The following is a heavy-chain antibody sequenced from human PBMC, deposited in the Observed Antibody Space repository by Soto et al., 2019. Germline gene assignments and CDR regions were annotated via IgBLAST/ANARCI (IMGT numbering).Heavy chain of an antibody. J-gene: IGHJ3*01. D-gene: IGHD6-6*01. CDR1: GFTFRNHW. CDR3: ARPRSKSSSGFDL. CDR2: ISTDGSFT. V-gene: IGHV3-74*03. Sequence: EQLVESGGGLVQPGGSLRLSCTTSGFTFRNHWMHWVRQAPGQGLEGVSRISTDGSFTTYADSVKGRFTISRDNAKNTVYLQMNSLRVEDTALYYSARPRSKSSSGFDLWGQGTMVTVSS.